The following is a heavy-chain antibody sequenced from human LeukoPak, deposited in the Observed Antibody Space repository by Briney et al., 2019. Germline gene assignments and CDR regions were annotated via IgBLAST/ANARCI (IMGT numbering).Heavy chain of an antibody. Sequence: GGSLRLSCAASGFSFSNAWMSWVRQAPGKGLEWVGRIKSKNGGGTTDYGAPVRGRFTISRDDSKSTLYLQMDSLRAEDTAVYFCARDMIILQSWGQGTLVTVSS. CDR2: IKSKNGGGTT. J-gene: IGHJ5*02. D-gene: IGHD3-16*01. CDR3: ARDMIILQS. CDR1: GFSFSNAW. V-gene: IGHV3-15*01.